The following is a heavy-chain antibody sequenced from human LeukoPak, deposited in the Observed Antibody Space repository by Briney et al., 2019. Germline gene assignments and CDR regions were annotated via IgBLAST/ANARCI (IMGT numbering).Heavy chain of an antibody. D-gene: IGHD3-10*01. J-gene: IGHJ4*02. CDR2: IYTSGSA. V-gene: IGHV4-4*07. CDR3: ARGLWFGDENPPCFDY. CDR1: NGSIINYY. Sequence: KPSETLSLTCTVSNGSIINYYWTWIRQPAGKGLEWIGRIYTSGSANYNPSLKSRVTISVDTSKNQFSLKLNSVTAADTAVYYCARGLWFGDENPPCFDYRGQGTLVTVSS.